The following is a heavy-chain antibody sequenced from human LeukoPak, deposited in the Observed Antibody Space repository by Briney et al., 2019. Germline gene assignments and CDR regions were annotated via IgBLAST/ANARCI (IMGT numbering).Heavy chain of an antibody. CDR1: GLSFSFYA. V-gene: IGHV3-23*01. J-gene: IGHJ4*02. CDR2: ISGGGAGT. D-gene: IGHD3-22*01. CDR3: ARDKSSGYYYFDY. Sequence: PGGSLRLSCAASGLSFSFYAMSWVRQAPGKGLEWVSSISGGGAGTYYADSVRGRFTISRDNSKNTLYLQMNSLRAEDTALYYCARDKSSGYYYFDYWGQGTLVTVSS.